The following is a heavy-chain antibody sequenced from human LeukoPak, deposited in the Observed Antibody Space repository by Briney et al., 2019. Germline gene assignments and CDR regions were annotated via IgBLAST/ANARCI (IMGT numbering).Heavy chain of an antibody. CDR2: IYYSGNT. CDR3: ARSLTGYYIETIDY. CDR1: GDSISSSRYY. D-gene: IGHD3-9*01. Sequence: PSETLSLTCTVSGDSISSSRYYWGWIRQPPGKGLEWIGIIYYSGNTYYNPSLKSRVTISVDTSKNQFSLKLSSVTAADTAVYFCARSLTGYYIETIDYWGQGTLVTVSS. J-gene: IGHJ4*02. V-gene: IGHV4-39*01.